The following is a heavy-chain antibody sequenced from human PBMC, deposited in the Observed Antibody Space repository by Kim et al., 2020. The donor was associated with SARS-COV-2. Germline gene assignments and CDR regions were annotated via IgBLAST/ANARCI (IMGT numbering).Heavy chain of an antibody. J-gene: IGHJ4*02. CDR3: ARHLSGSGDCYNVGY. CDR2: ISYAGTM. D-gene: IGHD3-10*01. Sequence: SETLSLTCNVSGVSISGDYWSWIRQTPEKGLQWIASISYAGTMSYNPSLKSRVTISVDTSKNQVSLKLSSVTAADTAMYYCARHLSGSGDCYNVGYWGQGSLVTVSS. CDR1: GVSISGDY. V-gene: IGHV4-59*08.